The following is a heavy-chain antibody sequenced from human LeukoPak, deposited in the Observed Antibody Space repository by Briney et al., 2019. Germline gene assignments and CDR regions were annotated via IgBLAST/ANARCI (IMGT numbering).Heavy chain of an antibody. CDR1: GYTFTDYY. Sequence: GASVKVSYKASGYTFTDYYMHWVRQAPGQGLEWMGWINPNSGGTNYAQNFQGRVTMTRDTSISTAYMELSRLRSDDTAVYYCARGAYRGWNYVDYWGQGTLVTVSS. J-gene: IGHJ4*02. D-gene: IGHD3-10*01. CDR2: INPNSGGT. CDR3: ARGAYRGWNYVDY. V-gene: IGHV1-2*02.